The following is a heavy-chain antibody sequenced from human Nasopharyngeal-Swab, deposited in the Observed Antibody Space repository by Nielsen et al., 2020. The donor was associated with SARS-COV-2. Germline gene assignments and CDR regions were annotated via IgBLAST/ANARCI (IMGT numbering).Heavy chain of an antibody. D-gene: IGHD4-23*01. CDR1: GFTFSDYY. CDR3: ARDRHGDDSRNYYYGMDV. Sequence: GESLKISCAASGFTFSDYYMSWIRQAPGKGLEWVSYISSSGSTIYYADSVKGRFTISRDNAKKSLYLQMNSLRAEDTAVYYCARDRHGDDSRNYYYGMDVWGQGTTASVSS. J-gene: IGHJ6*02. CDR2: ISSSGSTI. V-gene: IGHV3-11*01.